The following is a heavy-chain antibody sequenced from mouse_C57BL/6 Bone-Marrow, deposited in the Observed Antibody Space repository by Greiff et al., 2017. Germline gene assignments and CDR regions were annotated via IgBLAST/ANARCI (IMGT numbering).Heavy chain of an antibody. D-gene: IGHD2-14*01. CDR1: GYTFTSYW. CDR3: ARRVHPSFDV. J-gene: IGHJ1*03. CDR2: INPSSGYT. V-gene: IGHV1-7*01. Sequence: VQLVESGAELAKPGASVKLSCKASGYTFTSYWMHWVKQRPGQGLEWIGYINPSSGYTKYKQKFKDKATLTADKSSSTAYMQLSSLTYEDSAVYYCARRVHPSFDVWGTGTTVTVSS.